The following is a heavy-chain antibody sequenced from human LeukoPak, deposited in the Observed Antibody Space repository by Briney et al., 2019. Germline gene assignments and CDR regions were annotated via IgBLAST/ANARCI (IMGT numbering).Heavy chain of an antibody. CDR3: ANWGGTETIGTIWYGPLDY. CDR1: GFTFRNYI. CDR2: IGGGGELT. V-gene: IGHV3-23*01. D-gene: IGHD6-13*01. J-gene: IGHJ4*02. Sequence: PGGSLRLSCTVSGFTFRNYIMSWVRLRPGKGLEWVSSIGGGGELTLYADSVKGRFRTTRDDSRSTLYLQMDSLRVDDTGVYYCANWGGTETIGTIWYGPLDYWGQGTQVTVSS.